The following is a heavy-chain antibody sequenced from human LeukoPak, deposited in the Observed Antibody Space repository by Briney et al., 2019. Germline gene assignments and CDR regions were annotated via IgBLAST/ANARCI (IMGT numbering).Heavy chain of an antibody. D-gene: IGHD5-12*01. V-gene: IGHV4-39*01. CDR3: SSSGYVYYFDY. CDR1: GGSIDSSSYY. CDR2: IYYSGST. Sequence: SETLSLTCTVPGGSIDSSSYYWGWIRQPPGKGLEWIGSIYYSGSTYYNPSLKSRVTISVDTSKNQFSLKLSSVTAADTAVYYCSSSGYVYYFDYWGQGTLVTVSS. J-gene: IGHJ4*02.